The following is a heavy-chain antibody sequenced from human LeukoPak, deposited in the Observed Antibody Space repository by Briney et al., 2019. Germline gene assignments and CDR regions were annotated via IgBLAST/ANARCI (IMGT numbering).Heavy chain of an antibody. CDR3: ARNGGDTAVAGLLDY. Sequence: PGGSLRLSCAASGFSFNDYYMNWVRQAPGKGLEWVSTISNRADNTYYIDSVKGRFTVSRDNSKNTLYLQMNSLRAEDTAIYYCARNGGDTAVAGLLDYWGQGTLVTVSS. CDR1: GFSFNDYY. CDR2: ISNRADNT. D-gene: IGHD6-19*01. J-gene: IGHJ4*02. V-gene: IGHV3-23*01.